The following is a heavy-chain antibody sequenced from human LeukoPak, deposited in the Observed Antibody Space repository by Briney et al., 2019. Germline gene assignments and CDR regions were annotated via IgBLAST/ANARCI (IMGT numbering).Heavy chain of an antibody. D-gene: IGHD6-13*01. Sequence: GGSLRLSCAVSGFTFSIYSMNWVRQAQGKGLEWVSSITRSSSYIYYADSVKGRFTISRDNAKHSLYLQMNSLSAAHTAVFYCAASDSSSWYWGQATLVIVSS. J-gene: IGHJ4*02. CDR2: ITRSSSYI. CDR3: AASDSSSWY. CDR1: GFTFSIYS. V-gene: IGHV3-21*01.